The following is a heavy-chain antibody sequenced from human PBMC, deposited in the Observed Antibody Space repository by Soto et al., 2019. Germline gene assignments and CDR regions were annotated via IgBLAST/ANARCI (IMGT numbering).Heavy chain of an antibody. J-gene: IGHJ5*02. Sequence: QVQLVQSGAEVKKPGSSVKVSCKASGYTFTTHGISWVRQVPGQGLEWMGWVRGDNGHTNYAQSLQGRATMPTATSTNTAYMELRSLRSDDTAVYYCARDLGYCRSGTCYREWFDPWGQGTLVTVSS. D-gene: IGHD2-15*01. CDR1: GYTFTTHG. CDR3: ARDLGYCRSGTCYREWFDP. V-gene: IGHV1-18*01. CDR2: VRGDNGHT.